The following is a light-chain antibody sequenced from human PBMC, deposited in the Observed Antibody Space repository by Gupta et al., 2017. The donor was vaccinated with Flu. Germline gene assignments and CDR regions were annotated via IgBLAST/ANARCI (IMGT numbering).Light chain of an antibody. CDR1: NIGSKS. CDR3: QVWDSSSDHQV. J-gene: IGLJ2*01. CDR2: DNN. V-gene: IGLV3-21*02. Sequence: SSVLPQPPSVSVAPGQPARITCGGNNIGSKSVHWYQQKPGQAPVLVLYDNNDRPSGIPERFSGSNSGITATLTISRVEAGGEADYYCQVWDSSSDHQVFGGGTKLTVL.